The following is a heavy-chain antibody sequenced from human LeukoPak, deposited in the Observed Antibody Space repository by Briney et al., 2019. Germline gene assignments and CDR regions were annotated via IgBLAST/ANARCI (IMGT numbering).Heavy chain of an antibody. CDR2: IYYSGST. CDR1: GGSISNYY. J-gene: IGHJ6*03. D-gene: IGHD4-11*01. Sequence: SETLSLTCTVSGGSISNYYWGWIRQPPGKGLEWIGSIYYSGSTYYNPSLKSRVTISVDTSKNQFSLKLSSVTAADTAVYYCARHSDYSYYYYYYMDVWGKGTTVTISS. V-gene: IGHV4-39*01. CDR3: ARHSDYSYYYYYYMDV.